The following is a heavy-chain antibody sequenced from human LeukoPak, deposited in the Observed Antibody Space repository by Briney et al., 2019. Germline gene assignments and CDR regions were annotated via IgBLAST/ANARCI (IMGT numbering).Heavy chain of an antibody. V-gene: IGHV4-34*01. CDR3: ARACSGGSCCLDY. CDR1: GGSFSGYY. Sequence: SETLSLTCAVYGGSFSGYYWSWIRQPPGKGLEWIGEINHSGSTNYNPSLKSRVTISVDTSKNQFSLKLSSVTAADTAVYYCARACSGGSCCLDYWGQGTLVTVSS. CDR2: INHSGST. J-gene: IGHJ4*02. D-gene: IGHD2-15*01.